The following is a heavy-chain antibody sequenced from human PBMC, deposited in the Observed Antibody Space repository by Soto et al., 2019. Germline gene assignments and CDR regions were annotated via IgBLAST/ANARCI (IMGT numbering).Heavy chain of an antibody. D-gene: IGHD3-10*01. CDR1: GGTFSSYT. CDR3: ARADTMVRGVNDAFDI. J-gene: IGHJ3*02. CDR2: IIPILGIA. Sequence: ASVKVSCKASGGTFSSYTISWVRQAPGQGLEWMGRIIPILGIANYARKFQGRVTITADKSTSTDYMELSSRRSEDTAVYYCARADTMVRGVNDAFDIWGQGTMVTVSS. V-gene: IGHV1-69*02.